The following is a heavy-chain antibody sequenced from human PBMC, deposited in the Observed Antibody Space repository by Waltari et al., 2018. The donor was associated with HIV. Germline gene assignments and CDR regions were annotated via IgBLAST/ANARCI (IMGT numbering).Heavy chain of an antibody. Sequence: QVQLVESGGGVVQPGRSLRLSCAASGFTFSSYGMHWVRQAPGKGLEWGAVIWYDGSNKYYADSVKGRFTISRDNSKNTLYLQMNSLRAEDTAVYYCARDGGYCSSTSCYYYYYYGMDVWGQGTTVTVSS. V-gene: IGHV3-33*01. CDR3: ARDGGYCSSTSCYYYYYYGMDV. J-gene: IGHJ6*02. CDR1: GFTFSSYG. CDR2: IWYDGSNK. D-gene: IGHD2-2*01.